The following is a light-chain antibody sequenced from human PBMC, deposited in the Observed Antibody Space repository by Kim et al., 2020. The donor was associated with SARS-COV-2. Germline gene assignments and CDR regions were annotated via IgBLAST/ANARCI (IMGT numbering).Light chain of an antibody. CDR1: QSVSSSY. CDR3: QQYGSSPR. CDR2: GAS. V-gene: IGKV3-20*01. J-gene: IGKJ3*01. Sequence: EIVLTQSPGTLSLSPGERATLSCRASQSVSSSYLAWYQQKPGQAPRLLIYGASSRATGIPDRFSGSGSGTDFTLTISRLEPEDFAVYYCQQYGSSPRFGPGTKVEYQ.